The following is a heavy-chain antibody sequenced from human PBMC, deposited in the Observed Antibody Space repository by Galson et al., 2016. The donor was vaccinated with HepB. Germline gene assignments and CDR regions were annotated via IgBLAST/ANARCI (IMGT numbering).Heavy chain of an antibody. CDR1: GFTFKNYW. J-gene: IGHJ4*02. V-gene: IGHV3-7*05. CDR2: IKEDGSDK. CDR3: ALGQGFLADS. Sequence: SLRLSCAASGFTFKNYWMTWVRQAPGRGLEWVANIKEDGSDKHYVDSVRGRFTISRDNAKNSVYLQLNSLRPEDTAVYYCALGQGFLADSWGQGTLVTVSS.